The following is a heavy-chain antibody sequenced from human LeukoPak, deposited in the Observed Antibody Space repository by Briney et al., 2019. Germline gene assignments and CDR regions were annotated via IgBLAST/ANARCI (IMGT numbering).Heavy chain of an antibody. CDR2: IYHSGST. V-gene: IGHV4-38-2*02. Sequence: SETLSLTCTVSGYSISSGYYWGWIRPPPGKGLEWIGSIYHSGSTYYNPSLKSRVTISVDTSKNQFSLKLSSVTAADTAVYYCARQDIVVVPAAFDYWGQGTLVTVSS. CDR3: ARQDIVVVPAAFDY. CDR1: GYSISSGYY. D-gene: IGHD2-2*01. J-gene: IGHJ4*02.